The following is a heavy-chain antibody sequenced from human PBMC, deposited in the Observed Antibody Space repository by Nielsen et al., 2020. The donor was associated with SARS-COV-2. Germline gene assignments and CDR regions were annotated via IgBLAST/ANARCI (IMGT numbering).Heavy chain of an antibody. D-gene: IGHD2-15*01. J-gene: IGHJ5*02. V-gene: IGHV1-18*01. CDR3: ARDRRYCSGGSCYSPTNWFDP. Sequence: ASVKVSCKASGYTFTSYGISWVRQAPGQGLEWMGWISAYNGNTNYAQKLQGRVTMTTDTSTSTTYMELRSLRSEDTAVYYCARDRRYCSGGSCYSPTNWFDPWGQGTLVTVSS. CDR1: GYTFTSYG. CDR2: ISAYNGNT.